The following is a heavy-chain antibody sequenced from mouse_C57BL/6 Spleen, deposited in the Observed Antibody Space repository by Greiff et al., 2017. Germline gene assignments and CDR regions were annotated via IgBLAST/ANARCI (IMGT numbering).Heavy chain of an antibody. CDR2: ISSGSSTI. J-gene: IGHJ4*01. V-gene: IGHV5-17*01. CDR3: AGEDAMDY. CDR1: GFTFSDYG. Sequence: DVMLVESGGGLVKPGGSLKLSCAASGFTFSDYGMHWVRQAPEKGLEWVAYISSGSSTIYYADTVKGRFTISRDNAKNTLFLQMTSLRSEDTAMYYCAGEDAMDYWGQGTSVTVSS.